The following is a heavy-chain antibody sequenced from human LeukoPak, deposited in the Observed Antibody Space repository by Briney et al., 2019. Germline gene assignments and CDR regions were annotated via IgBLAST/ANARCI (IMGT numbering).Heavy chain of an antibody. CDR2: IYTSGST. CDR1: GGSISSYY. D-gene: IGHD3-3*01. CDR3: ASSVFGVVMNYYYMDV. V-gene: IGHV4-4*07. Sequence: SETLSLTCTVSGGSISSYYWSWIRQPAGKGLEWIGRIYTSGSTNYNPSLKSRVTMSVDTSKNQFSLKLSSVAAADTAVYYCASSVFGVVMNYYYMDVWGKGTTVTVSS. J-gene: IGHJ6*03.